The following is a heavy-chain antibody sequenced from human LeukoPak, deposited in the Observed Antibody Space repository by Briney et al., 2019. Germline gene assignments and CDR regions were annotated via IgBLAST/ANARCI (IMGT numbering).Heavy chain of an antibody. D-gene: IGHD2-21*01. J-gene: IGHJ4*02. V-gene: IGHV3-74*01. CDR3: AREGYSLAIFDY. Sequence: GGSLRLSCAASGFTFSSYWMHWVRQAPGKGLVWVSRINSDGSSTSYADSVKGRFTISRDNAKNSLYLQLNSLRAEDTAVYYCAREGYSLAIFDYWGQGTLVTVSS. CDR2: INSDGSST. CDR1: GFTFSSYW.